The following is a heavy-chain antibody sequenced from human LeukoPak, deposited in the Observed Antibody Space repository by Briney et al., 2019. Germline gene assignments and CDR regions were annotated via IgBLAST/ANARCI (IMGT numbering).Heavy chain of an antibody. CDR2: ISYDGSNK. J-gene: IGHJ4*02. CDR1: GFTFSSYG. D-gene: IGHD1-26*01. Sequence: GGSLRLSCAASGFTFSSYGMHWVRQAPGKGLEWVAVISYDGSNKYYADSVKGRFTISRDNSKNTLYLQMNSLRAEDTAVYYCARAAVGAIPFDYWGQGTLVTVSS. V-gene: IGHV3-30*03. CDR3: ARAAVGAIPFDY.